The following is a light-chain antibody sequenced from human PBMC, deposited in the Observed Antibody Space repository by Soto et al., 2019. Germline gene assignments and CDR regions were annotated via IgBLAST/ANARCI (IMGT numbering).Light chain of an antibody. J-gene: IGLJ1*01. CDR3: SSYTTSNTRQIV. Sequence: QTVLTQPASVSGTPGESITISCTGTRSEVGGYNYVSWYQHHPGKATKLLIYDVSNRPSGVSNRFSGSKSDNTASLTISWLQPEDEADYYCSSYTTSNTRQIVFGTGTKVTVL. CDR1: RSEVGGYNY. V-gene: IGLV2-14*03. CDR2: DVS.